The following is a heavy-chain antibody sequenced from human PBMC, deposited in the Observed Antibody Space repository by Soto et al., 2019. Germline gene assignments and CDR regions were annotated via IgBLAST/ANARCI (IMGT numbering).Heavy chain of an antibody. V-gene: IGHV1-69*13. CDR2: IIPIFGTA. D-gene: IGHD3-3*01. J-gene: IGHJ4*02. CDR3: ARGGVLRFLEWFPAHFDY. CDR1: GGTFSSYA. Sequence: SVKVSCKASGGTFSSYAISWVQQAPGQGLEWMGGIIPIFGTANYAQKFQGRVTITADESTSTAYMELSSLRSEDTAVYYCARGGVLRFLEWFPAHFDYWGQGTLVTVSS.